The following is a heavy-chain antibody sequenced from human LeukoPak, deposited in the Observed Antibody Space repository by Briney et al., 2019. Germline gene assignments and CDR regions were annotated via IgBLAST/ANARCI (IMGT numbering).Heavy chain of an antibody. D-gene: IGHD3-10*01. CDR2: INHSGST. V-gene: IGHV4-34*01. CDR1: GGSFSGYY. Sequence: SETLSLTCAVYGGSFSGYYWSWIRQPPGKGLEWIGEINHSGSTNYNPSRKRRVTISVDTSKNHLSQKLRPVPAAHTAVYYCARTHPYYYGSGSYSYYLDYWGQGTLVTVSS. CDR3: ARTHPYYYGSGSYSYYLDY. J-gene: IGHJ4*02.